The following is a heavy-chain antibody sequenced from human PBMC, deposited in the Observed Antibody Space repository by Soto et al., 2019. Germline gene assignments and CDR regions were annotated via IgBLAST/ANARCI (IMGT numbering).Heavy chain of an antibody. CDR3: ARVVLVRMDV. CDR1: GGSFSGYY. CDR2: INHSGST. V-gene: IGHV4-34*01. J-gene: IGHJ6*02. Sequence: LALTCAVYGGSFSGYYWSWIRQPPGKGLEWIGEINHSGSTNYNPSLKSRVTISVDTSKNQFSLKLSSVTAADTAVYYCARVVLVRMDVWGQGTTVTVSS. D-gene: IGHD2-21*01.